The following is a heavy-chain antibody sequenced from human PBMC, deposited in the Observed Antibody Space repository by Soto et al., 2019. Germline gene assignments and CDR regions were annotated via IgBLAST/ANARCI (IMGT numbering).Heavy chain of an antibody. D-gene: IGHD3-16*01. CDR2: ISTYNGNI. Sequence: VASVKVSCKSSGYSFTSYGISWVRQAPGQGLEWMGWISTYNGNINYAQNFKGRVNMTTDASTRTVYMQLSSLRSDDTAVYYCARDSQLQSYGVAVPTWFDYWGQGTLVTVSS. CDR1: GYSFTSYG. J-gene: IGHJ5*01. CDR3: ARDSQLQSYGVAVPTWFDY. V-gene: IGHV1-18*04.